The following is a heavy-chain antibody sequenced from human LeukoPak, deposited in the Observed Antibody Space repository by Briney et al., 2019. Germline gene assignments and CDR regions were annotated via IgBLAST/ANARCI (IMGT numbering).Heavy chain of an antibody. CDR3: ARDSGDYYFDY. CDR1: GFTFSDYY. D-gene: IGHD4-17*01. Sequence: PGGSLRLSCAASGFTFSDYYMNWIRQAPGKGLEWVSYISSSGSTIYYADSVKGRFTISRDNAKNSLHLQMNSLRADDMAVYYCARDSGDYYFDYWGQGTLVTVSS. CDR2: ISSSGSTI. J-gene: IGHJ4*02. V-gene: IGHV3-11*01.